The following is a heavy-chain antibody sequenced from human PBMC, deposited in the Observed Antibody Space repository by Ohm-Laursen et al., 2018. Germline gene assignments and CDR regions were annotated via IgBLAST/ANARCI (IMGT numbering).Heavy chain of an antibody. J-gene: IGHJ4*02. CDR3: VRGYTSSWSNYFDY. D-gene: IGHD6-13*01. Sequence: LSLTCAASGFTFSSYGMHWVRQAPGKGLEWVAVIWYDGSNKYYADSVKGRFTISRDNSKNTLYLQMNSLRAEDTAVYYCVRGYTSSWSNYFDYWGQGTLVTVSS. CDR1: GFTFSSYG. CDR2: IWYDGSNK. V-gene: IGHV3-33*01.